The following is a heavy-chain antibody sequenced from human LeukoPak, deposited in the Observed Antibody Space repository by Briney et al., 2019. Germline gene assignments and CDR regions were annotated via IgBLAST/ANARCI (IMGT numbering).Heavy chain of an antibody. J-gene: IGHJ6*02. CDR3: AKDQSYGLDV. CDR2: LSANGVST. Sequence: PGGSLRLSCAASGFTFSIYAMSWVRQAPGKGPEWISALSANGVSTYYADSVKGRFTISRDNSKNTLYLQMNGLRVEDSALYYCAKDQSYGLDVWGHGTMVTVSS. CDR1: GFTFSIYA. V-gene: IGHV3-23*01.